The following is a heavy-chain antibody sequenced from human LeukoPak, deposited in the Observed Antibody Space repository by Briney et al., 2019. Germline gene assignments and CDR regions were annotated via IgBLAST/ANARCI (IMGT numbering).Heavy chain of an antibody. D-gene: IGHD6-19*01. CDR2: INHSGST. CDR3: ASLVPGYSSAQDAFDI. Sequence: SETLSLTCAVYGGSFSGYYWSWIRQPPGKGLEWIGEINHSGSTNYNPSLKSRVTISVDTSKNQFSLKLSSVTAADTAVYYCASLVPGYSSAQDAFDIWGQGTMVTVSS. J-gene: IGHJ3*02. CDR1: GGSFSGYY. V-gene: IGHV4-34*01.